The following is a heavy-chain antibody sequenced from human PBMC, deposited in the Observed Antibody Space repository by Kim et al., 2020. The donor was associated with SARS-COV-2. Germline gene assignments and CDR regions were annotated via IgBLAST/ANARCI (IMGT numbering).Heavy chain of an antibody. CDR1: GFTVSSNY. V-gene: IGHV3-53*01. Sequence: GGSLRLSCAASGFTVSSNYMSWVRQAPGKGLEWVSVIYSGGSTYYADSVKGRFTISRDNSKNTLYLQMNSLRAEDTAVYYCARGIDYSNLPLFDYWGQGTLVTVSS. CDR2: IYSGGST. CDR3: ARGIDYSNLPLFDY. D-gene: IGHD4-4*01. J-gene: IGHJ4*02.